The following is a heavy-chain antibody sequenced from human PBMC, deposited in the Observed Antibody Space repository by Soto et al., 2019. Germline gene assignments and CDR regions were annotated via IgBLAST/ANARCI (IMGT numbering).Heavy chain of an antibody. CDR3: AREGGPRSY. V-gene: IGHV3-48*01. D-gene: IGHD2-15*01. J-gene: IGHJ4*02. CDR1: GFTFSCYS. Sequence: GGSLRLSSAASGFTFSCYSINLVRQAPGKGLEWVSYITSSSSPIYYADSVKGRFAISRDNAKNSVYLQMNSLRAEDTAVYYCAREGGPRSYWGQGTLVTVSS. CDR2: ITSSSSPI.